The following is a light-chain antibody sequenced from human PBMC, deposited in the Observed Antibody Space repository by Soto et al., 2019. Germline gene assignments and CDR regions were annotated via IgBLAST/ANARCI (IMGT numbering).Light chain of an antibody. Sequence: QSALTQPRSVSGSPGQSVTISCTGTSSDVGGYNCVSWYQQHPGKAPKLMIYDVSKRPSGVPDRFSGSKSGNTASLTISGLQVEDGADYYCCSYAGSYTFEVFGTGTKVTVL. V-gene: IGLV2-11*01. J-gene: IGLJ1*01. CDR2: DVS. CDR1: SSDVGGYNC. CDR3: CSYAGSYTFEV.